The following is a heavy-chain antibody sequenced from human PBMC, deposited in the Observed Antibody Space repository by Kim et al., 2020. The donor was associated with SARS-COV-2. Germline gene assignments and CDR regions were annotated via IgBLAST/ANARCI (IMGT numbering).Heavy chain of an antibody. CDR1: GFTFSSYA. J-gene: IGHJ2*01. Sequence: GGSLRLSCAASGFTFSSYAMHWVRQAPGKGLEWVAVISYDGSNKYYADSVKGRFTISRDNSKNTLYLQMNSLRAEDTAVYYCARGKGVTNGSGYFDLWGRGTLVTVSS. CDR2: ISYDGSNK. D-gene: IGHD2-8*01. V-gene: IGHV3-30*04. CDR3: ARGKGVTNGSGYFDL.